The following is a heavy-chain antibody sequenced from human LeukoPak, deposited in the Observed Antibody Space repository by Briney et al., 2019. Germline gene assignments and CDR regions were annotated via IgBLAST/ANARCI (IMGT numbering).Heavy chain of an antibody. CDR3: ARDPGYGLGVDYGDY. CDR2: IHRGGNT. J-gene: IGHJ4*02. CDR1: GFTVSGNY. Sequence: GGSLRLSCAASGFTVSGNYMSWVRQAPGKGLEWLSVIHRGGNTYYADSVKGRFTVSRDSSKNTVFLQMDSLRAEDTAVYYCARDPGYGLGVDYGDYWGQGTLVTVSS. V-gene: IGHV3-66*01. D-gene: IGHD3-10*01.